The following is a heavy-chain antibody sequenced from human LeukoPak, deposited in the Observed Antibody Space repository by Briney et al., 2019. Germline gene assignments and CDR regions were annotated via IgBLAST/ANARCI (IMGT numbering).Heavy chain of an antibody. D-gene: IGHD2-2*01. V-gene: IGHV3-21*01. CDR3: ARAHRYCSSTSYYPHYYYYMDV. J-gene: IGHJ6*03. Sequence: GGSLRLSCAASGFTFSSYSMNWVRQAPGKGLEWVSSISSSSSYIYYADSVKGRFTISRDNAKNSLYLQMNSLRAEDTAVYYCARAHRYCSSTSYYPHYYYYMDVWGKGTTVTVSS. CDR1: GFTFSSYS. CDR2: ISSSSSYI.